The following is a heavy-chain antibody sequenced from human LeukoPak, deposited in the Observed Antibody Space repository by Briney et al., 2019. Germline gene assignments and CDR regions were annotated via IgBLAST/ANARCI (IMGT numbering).Heavy chain of an antibody. CDR2: ISSSGSTM. V-gene: IGHV3-11*04. J-gene: IGHJ4*02. CDR1: GFTFSDYY. Sequence: PGGSLRLSCAASGFTFSDYYMSWIRQAPGKGLEWVSYISSSGSTMYYADSVKGRFTISRDNAKNSLFLQMNSLRAEDTAVYYCASGSRLTLPDDYWGQGTLVTVSS. D-gene: IGHD3-16*01. CDR3: ASGSRLTLPDDY.